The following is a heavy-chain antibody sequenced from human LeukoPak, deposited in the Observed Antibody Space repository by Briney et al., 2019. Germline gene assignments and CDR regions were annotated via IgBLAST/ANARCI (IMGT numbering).Heavy chain of an antibody. CDR1: GFIFSTYA. Sequence: GGSLRLSCAASGFIFSTYAMSWVRQAPGKGLEWASAISGSGGSTYYADSVKGRFTISRDNSKNTLYLQMNSLRAEDTAVYYCAKVWSGWYDYWGQGTLVTVSS. CDR2: ISGSGGST. CDR3: AKVWSGWYDY. J-gene: IGHJ4*02. D-gene: IGHD6-19*01. V-gene: IGHV3-23*01.